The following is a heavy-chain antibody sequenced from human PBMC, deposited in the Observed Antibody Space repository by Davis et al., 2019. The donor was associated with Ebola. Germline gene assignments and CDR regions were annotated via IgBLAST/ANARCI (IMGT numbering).Heavy chain of an antibody. Sequence: PGGSLRLSCAASGFTFSSYGMTWVRQAPGKGLEWISYISSRSSDIDYAESVKGRFTISRDNAKNSLYLQMNSLRAEDTAVYYCASSRTVTPDYYYGMDVWGQGTTVTVSS. J-gene: IGHJ6*02. D-gene: IGHD4-17*01. CDR2: ISSRSSDI. V-gene: IGHV3-21*05. CDR1: GFTFSSYG. CDR3: ASSRTVTPDYYYGMDV.